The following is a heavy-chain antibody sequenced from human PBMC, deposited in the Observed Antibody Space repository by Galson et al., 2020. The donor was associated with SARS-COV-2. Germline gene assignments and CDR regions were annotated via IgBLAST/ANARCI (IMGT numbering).Heavy chain of an antibody. D-gene: IGHD3-3*01. CDR1: GGSISSGDYY. V-gene: IGHV4-30-4*01. CDR2: INYSGST. J-gene: IGHJ4*02. Sequence: ETSETLSLTCTVSGGSISSGDYYWSWIRQPPGKGLAWIGYINYSGSTYYNPSLKSRVTISVDTSKNQFSLKLSSVTAADTAVYYCARARRITIFGGVTNFDYWGQGTLVTVSS. CDR3: ARARRITIFGGVTNFDY.